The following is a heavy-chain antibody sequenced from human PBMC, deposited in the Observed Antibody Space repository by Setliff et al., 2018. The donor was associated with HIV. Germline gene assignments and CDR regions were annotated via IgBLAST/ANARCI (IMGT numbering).Heavy chain of an antibody. CDR1: GFTFSYYS. V-gene: IGHV3-21*04. CDR2: IITSSSYT. D-gene: IGHD4-17*01. J-gene: IGHJ4*02. Sequence: GGSLRLSCAASGFTFSYYSMTWVRQAPGKGLEWVSSIITSSSYTYYADSVKGRFTISRDNAKNSLYLQMNSLRAEDTAVYYCARDYYGGFGDYDFGNYFDYWGQGTLVTVSS. CDR3: ARDYYGGFGDYDFGNYFDY.